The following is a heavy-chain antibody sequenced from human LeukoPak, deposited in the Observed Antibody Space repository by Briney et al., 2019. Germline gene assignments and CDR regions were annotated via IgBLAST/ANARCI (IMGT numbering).Heavy chain of an antibody. J-gene: IGHJ4*02. Sequence: GGSQRLSCAASGFTFSSYGMHWVRQAPGKGLEWVAVIWYDGSNKYYADSVKGRFTISRDNSKNTLYLQMNSLRAEDTAVYYCARAGSLWFGESKFDYWGQGTLVTVSS. CDR1: GFTFSSYG. V-gene: IGHV3-33*01. D-gene: IGHD3-10*01. CDR3: ARAGSLWFGESKFDY. CDR2: IWYDGSNK.